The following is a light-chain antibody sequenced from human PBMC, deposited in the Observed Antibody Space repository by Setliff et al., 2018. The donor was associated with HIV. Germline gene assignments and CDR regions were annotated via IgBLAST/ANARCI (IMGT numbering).Light chain of an antibody. J-gene: IGLJ1*01. V-gene: IGLV2-11*01. CDR2: GVN. Sequence: QSVLTQPRSVSGSPGQSVAISCTGTGSDVGGYNYVPWYQHNPGKAPKLMIYGVNKRPSGVPDRFSGSKSGNTASLTISGLQAEDEADYYCCSYAGSYTSLYVFGTGTKV. CDR3: CSYAGSYTSLYV. CDR1: GSDVGGYNY.